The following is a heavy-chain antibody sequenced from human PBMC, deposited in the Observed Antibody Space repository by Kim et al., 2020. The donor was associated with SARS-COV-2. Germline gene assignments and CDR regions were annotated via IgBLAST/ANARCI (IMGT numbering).Heavy chain of an antibody. J-gene: IGHJ5*02. CDR2: IYYSGST. D-gene: IGHD2-2*01. CDR1: GGSISSYY. Sequence: SETLSLTCTVSGGSISSYYWSWIRQPPGKGLEWIGYIYYSGSTNYNPSLKSRVTISVDTSKNQFSLKLSSVTAADTAVYYCARSVSDPANWFDPWGQGTLVTVSS. CDR3: ARSVSDPANWFDP. V-gene: IGHV4-59*08.